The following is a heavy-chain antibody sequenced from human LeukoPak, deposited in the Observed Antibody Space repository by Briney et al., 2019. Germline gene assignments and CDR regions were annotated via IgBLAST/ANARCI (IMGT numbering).Heavy chain of an antibody. CDR2: INHSGST. Sequence: SETLSLTCAVYGGSFSRYYWSWIRQPPGKGLEWIGEINHSGSTNYNPSLKSRVTISVDTSKNQFSLKLSSVTAADTAVYYCARVSSDDYFDYWGQGTLVTVSS. D-gene: IGHD6-6*01. J-gene: IGHJ4*02. CDR3: ARVSSDDYFDY. CDR1: GGSFSRYY. V-gene: IGHV4-34*01.